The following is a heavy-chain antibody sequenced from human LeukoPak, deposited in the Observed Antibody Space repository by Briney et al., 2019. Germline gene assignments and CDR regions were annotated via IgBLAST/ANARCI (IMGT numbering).Heavy chain of an antibody. CDR3: ARRVPAASGGGFDI. D-gene: IGHD2-2*01. V-gene: IGHV1-2*02. CDR2: ITPSGGT. J-gene: IGHJ3*02. Sequence: ASVTVSFTASGYTFTIYAMHWVRQAPGQGLEWMGWITPSGGTNYPQKFQGRVAITRDTSITTAYMDLSRLTSDDTAMYFCARRVPAASGGGFDIWGQGTMVTVSS. CDR1: GYTFTIYA.